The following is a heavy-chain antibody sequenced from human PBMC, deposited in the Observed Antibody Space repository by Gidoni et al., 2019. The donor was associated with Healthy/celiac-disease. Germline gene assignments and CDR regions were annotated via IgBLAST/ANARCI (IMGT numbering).Heavy chain of an antibody. CDR2: IWYEGSNK. Sequence: QVQLVESGRVVVQPGMSLRLSCAASGFTFSSYCLQWVRQAPGKGLGWVEVIWYEGSNKYYVDSVKGRLNISRDNSKNTLYLKMNSLRAEDTAVYYCARDEEGCSGGSCYYYYMDVWGKGTTVTVSS. CDR3: ARDEEGCSGGSCYYYYMDV. D-gene: IGHD2-15*01. J-gene: IGHJ6*03. CDR1: GFTFSSYC. V-gene: IGHV3-33*01.